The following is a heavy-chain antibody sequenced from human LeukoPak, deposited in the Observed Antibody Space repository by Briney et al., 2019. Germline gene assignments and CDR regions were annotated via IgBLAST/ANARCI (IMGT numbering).Heavy chain of an antibody. CDR1: GDTFTGYH. CDR2: INPNSGGT. Sequence: ASVKVSCKASGDTFTGYHMHWVRQAPGQGLEWMGWINPNSGGTNYAQNFQGRVTMTRDTSISTAYMELSSLRYDDTAVYYCATNILVRDIINWFDPWGQGTLVTVSS. D-gene: IGHD3-10*01. J-gene: IGHJ5*02. CDR3: ATNILVRDIINWFDP. V-gene: IGHV1-2*02.